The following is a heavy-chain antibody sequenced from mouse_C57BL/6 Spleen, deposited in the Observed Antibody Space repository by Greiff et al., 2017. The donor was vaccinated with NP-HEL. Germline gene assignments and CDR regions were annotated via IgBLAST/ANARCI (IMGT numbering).Heavy chain of an antibody. CDR3: ARHEIDGYYDSYWYFDV. Sequence: VQLQESGAELVKPGASVKLSCTASGYNFTEYTIPWVKQRTGQGLEWIGWFYPGSGSIKYNEKFKDKATLTADKSSSTVYMELSILTSEDSAVDFVARHEIDGYYDSYWYFDVWGTGTTVTVSS. CDR1: GYNFTEYT. D-gene: IGHD2-3*01. V-gene: IGHV1-62-2*01. J-gene: IGHJ1*03. CDR2: FYPGSGSI.